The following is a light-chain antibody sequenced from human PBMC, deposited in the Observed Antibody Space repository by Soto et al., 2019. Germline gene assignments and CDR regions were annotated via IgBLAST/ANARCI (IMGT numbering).Light chain of an antibody. Sequence: EIVLTQSPGTLSLSPGERATLSCRASQTIAGTYLAWYQQKPGQAPRLLLYGASSRATGIPDRFSGSGSGTAFTLTISRLEPEDFAVYYCQHYGSSPYNFGQGTKLESK. CDR2: GAS. V-gene: IGKV3-20*01. CDR3: QHYGSSPYN. CDR1: QTIAGTY. J-gene: IGKJ2*01.